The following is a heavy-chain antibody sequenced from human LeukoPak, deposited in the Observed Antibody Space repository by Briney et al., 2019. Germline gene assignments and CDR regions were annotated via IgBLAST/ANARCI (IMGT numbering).Heavy chain of an antibody. V-gene: IGHV3-7*01. D-gene: IGHD2-15*01. Sequence: GGSLRLSCAASGFTFSSYWMSWVRQAPGKGLEWVANIKQDGSEKYYVDSVKGRFTISRDNAKNSLYLQMNSLRAEDTAVYYCGRDGDSRGWPTPFDYWGQGTLVTVSS. CDR2: IKQDGSEK. J-gene: IGHJ4*02. CDR3: GRDGDSRGWPTPFDY. CDR1: GFTFSSYW.